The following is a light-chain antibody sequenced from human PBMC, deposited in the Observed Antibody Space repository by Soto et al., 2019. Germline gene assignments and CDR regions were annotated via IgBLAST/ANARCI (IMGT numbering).Light chain of an antibody. CDR3: QQRHMWTIT. V-gene: IGKV3-11*01. CDR1: QSFRGL. CDR2: DAY. J-gene: IGKJ5*01. Sequence: IGMPQSPATLSLSSGERDTLSCRASQSFRGLLAWYQQKPGQAPRLPIYDAYNRATGIPPRFSGSGSGTDFTLTISSLENEDFAVYYCQQRHMWTITFGQGTRLEIK.